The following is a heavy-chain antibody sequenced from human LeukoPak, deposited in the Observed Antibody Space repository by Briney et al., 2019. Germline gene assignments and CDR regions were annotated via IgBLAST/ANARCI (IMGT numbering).Heavy chain of an antibody. Sequence: SETLSPTCTVSGGSISSITYYWGWGRQPPGTGGEWIGSIFYSGNTYYNPSLKSRVTISVDTSKNHFSLKLSSVTAADTAVYYCASRGVVAINFDYWGQGALVTVSS. V-gene: IGHV4-39*02. CDR2: IFYSGNT. J-gene: IGHJ4*02. CDR3: ASRGVVAINFDY. D-gene: IGHD3-10*01. CDR1: GGSISSITYY.